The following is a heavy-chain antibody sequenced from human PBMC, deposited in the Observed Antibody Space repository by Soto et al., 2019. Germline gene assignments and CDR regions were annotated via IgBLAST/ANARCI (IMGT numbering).Heavy chain of an antibody. Sequence: PGGSLRLSCAASGFTFSSYAMSWVRQAPGKGLEWVSAISGSGGSTYYADSVKGRFTISRDNSKNTLYLQMNSLRAEDTAVYYCAKPRGRYAAAGNVCFDYWGQGTLVTVSS. CDR1: GFTFSSYA. J-gene: IGHJ4*02. V-gene: IGHV3-23*01. CDR3: AKPRGRYAAAGNVCFDY. D-gene: IGHD6-13*01. CDR2: ISGSGGST.